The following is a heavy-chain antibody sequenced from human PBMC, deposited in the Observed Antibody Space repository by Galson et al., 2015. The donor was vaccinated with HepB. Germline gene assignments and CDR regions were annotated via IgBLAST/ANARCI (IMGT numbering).Heavy chain of an antibody. CDR2: ISSSTSYI. J-gene: IGHJ3*02. Sequence: SLRLSCAASGFSFSNYNINWVRQAPGKGLEWVSSISSSTSYIHYADSVRGRFTISRDNAQNSLSLQMDSLRVEDTAVYYCARESPWGFTALDIWGQGTMVTVSS. CDR3: ARESPWGFTALDI. D-gene: IGHD7-27*01. V-gene: IGHV3-21*01. CDR1: GFSFSNYN.